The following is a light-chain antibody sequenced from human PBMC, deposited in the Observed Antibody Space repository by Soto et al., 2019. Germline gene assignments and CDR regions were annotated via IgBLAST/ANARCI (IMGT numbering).Light chain of an antibody. CDR3: QQYSSDST. CDR1: QKINNW. J-gene: IGKJ1*01. CDR2: RAS. Sequence: DIQMTQSPSTLSASVGDRVTITCRASQKINNWLAWYQQKPGKAPKLLIYRASSLGNGVPSMFSGRGSGTDFIFTITGLQPDDFATYYCQQYSSDSTFGQGTKVEIK. V-gene: IGKV1-5*03.